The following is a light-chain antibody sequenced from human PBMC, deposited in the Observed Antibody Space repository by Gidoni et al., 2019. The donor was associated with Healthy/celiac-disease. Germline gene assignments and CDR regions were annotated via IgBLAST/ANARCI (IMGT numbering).Light chain of an antibody. J-gene: IGKJ2*01. CDR2: A. V-gene: IGKV1-39*01. Sequence: DIQMTQSPSSLSASVGDRVTITCRGSQSISSYLNWYQQKPVKAPKLLIYAASRFSGSGSGTDFTLTISSLQPEDFATYYCQQSYSTPYTFGQGTKLEIK. CDR1: QSISSY. CDR3: QQSYSTPYT.